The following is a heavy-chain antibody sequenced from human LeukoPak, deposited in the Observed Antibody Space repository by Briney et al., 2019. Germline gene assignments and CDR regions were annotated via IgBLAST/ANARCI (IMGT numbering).Heavy chain of an antibody. Sequence: ASVKVSCKASGYTFTGYYMHWVRQAPGQGLERMGWTNPNSGGTNYAQKFQGRVTMTRDTSISTAYMELSRLRSDDTAVYYCAIMATVVTPGDYWGQGTLVTVSS. CDR2: TNPNSGGT. CDR3: AIMATVVTPGDY. D-gene: IGHD4-23*01. J-gene: IGHJ4*02. V-gene: IGHV1-2*02. CDR1: GYTFTGYY.